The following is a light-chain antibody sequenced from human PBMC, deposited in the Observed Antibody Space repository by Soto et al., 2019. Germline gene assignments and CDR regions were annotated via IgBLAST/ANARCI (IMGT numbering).Light chain of an antibody. CDR1: HSISSSY. V-gene: IGKV3-20*01. CDR3: PQYGGSSAYS. CDR2: GAS. J-gene: IGKJ2*03. Sequence: VLTQSPGTLSLSPGETATLSCRASHSISSSYVAWYQQKPGQTPRLLIYGASTRATGIPDRFDGTGSGTDFRLTISRVEPEDFAVYYCPQYGGSSAYSFGQGTKLEIK.